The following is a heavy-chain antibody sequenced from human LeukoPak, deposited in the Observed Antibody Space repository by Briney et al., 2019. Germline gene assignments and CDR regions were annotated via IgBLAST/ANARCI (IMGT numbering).Heavy chain of an antibody. CDR2: IGSSGTTI. Sequence: GGSLRLSCAASGFTFSDYGMNWVRQAPGKGLEWVSYIGSSGTTIFYADSVKGRFTISRDNSKNSLYLQMNSLRTEDTALYYCANGGSYLHYWGQGTLVTVSS. D-gene: IGHD1-26*01. V-gene: IGHV3-48*03. CDR1: GFTFSDYG. J-gene: IGHJ4*02. CDR3: ANGGSYLHY.